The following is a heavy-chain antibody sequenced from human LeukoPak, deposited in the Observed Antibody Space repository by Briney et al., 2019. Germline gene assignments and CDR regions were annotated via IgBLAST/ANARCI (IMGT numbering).Heavy chain of an antibody. CDR3: ARLQGVVVPAAIRVGLDY. CDR2: IYPGDSDT. CDR1: GYSFTSYW. D-gene: IGHD2-2*01. V-gene: IGHV5-51*01. J-gene: IGHJ4*02. Sequence: GESLKISCKGSGYSFTSYWIGWVRRMPGKGLEWMGIIYPGDSDTRYSPSFQGQVTISADKSISTAYLQWSSLKASDTAMYYCARLQGVVVPAAIRVGLDYWGQGALVTVSS.